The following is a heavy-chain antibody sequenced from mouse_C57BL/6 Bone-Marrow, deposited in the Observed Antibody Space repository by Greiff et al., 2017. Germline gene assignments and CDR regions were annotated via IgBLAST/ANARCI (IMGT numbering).Heavy chain of an antibody. CDR1: GFSLTSYG. CDR3: ARSTVVAHWYFDV. Sequence: QVQLQQSGPGLVQPSQSLSITCTVSGFSLTSYGVHWVRQSPGKGLEWLGVIWSGGSTDYNAAFISRLSISKDNSKSQVIFKMNSLQADDTAIYYCARSTVVAHWYFDVWGTGTTLTVSS. V-gene: IGHV2-2*01. D-gene: IGHD1-1*01. J-gene: IGHJ1*03. CDR2: IWSGGST.